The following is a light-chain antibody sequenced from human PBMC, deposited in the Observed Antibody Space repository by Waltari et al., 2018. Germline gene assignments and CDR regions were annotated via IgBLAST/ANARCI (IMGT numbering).Light chain of an antibody. CDR1: RSNLGSNA. Sequence: QSVLTQPPSAAGTHGQRVTISCSGSRSNLGSNAVKWYQQVPGTAPKLLIYTNVQRPSGVPDRFSGSKSGTSASLAISGLQSEDEAGYYCAAWDDSLSGFVFGTGTKVTVL. CDR2: TNV. J-gene: IGLJ1*01. CDR3: AAWDDSLSGFV. V-gene: IGLV1-44*01.